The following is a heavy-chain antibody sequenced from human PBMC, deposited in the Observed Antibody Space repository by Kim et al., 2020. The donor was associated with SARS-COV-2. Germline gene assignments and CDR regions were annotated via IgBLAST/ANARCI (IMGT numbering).Heavy chain of an antibody. D-gene: IGHD2-8*02. J-gene: IGHJ4*02. Sequence: YNYALSVKSRITHNPDTSQNQFSLRLNSVTPEDTAVYYCARITGGSPDYWGQGTLVTVSS. V-gene: IGHV6-1*01. CDR2: Y. CDR3: ARITGGSPDY.